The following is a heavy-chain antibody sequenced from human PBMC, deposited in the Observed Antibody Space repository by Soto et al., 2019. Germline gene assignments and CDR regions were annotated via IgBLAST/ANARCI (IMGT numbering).Heavy chain of an antibody. CDR3: AKARVQLVQIIDY. Sequence: EVQLLESGGGLVQPGGSLRLSCAASGFTFSSYVMSWVRQAPGKGLEWVSAISGSGGSTYYADSVKGRFTISRDNSKNTLYLQMNSLRAEDTAVYYCAKARVQLVQIIDYWGQGTLVTVSS. D-gene: IGHD6-6*01. V-gene: IGHV3-23*01. CDR1: GFTFSSYV. J-gene: IGHJ4*02. CDR2: ISGSGGST.